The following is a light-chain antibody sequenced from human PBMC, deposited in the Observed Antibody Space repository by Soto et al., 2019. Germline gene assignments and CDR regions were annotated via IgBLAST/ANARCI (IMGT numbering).Light chain of an antibody. CDR1: SSNIGSKP. Sequence: QSVLTQPPSASGTPGQRVTISCSGSSSNIGSKPVNWYQQLPGAAPKLLIHNTNHRPSGVPDRFSGSKSGTSASLAISWLQSDDEAHYYCAAWDDSLNGLVFGGGTKLTVL. J-gene: IGLJ2*01. CDR2: NTN. V-gene: IGLV1-44*01. CDR3: AAWDDSLNGLV.